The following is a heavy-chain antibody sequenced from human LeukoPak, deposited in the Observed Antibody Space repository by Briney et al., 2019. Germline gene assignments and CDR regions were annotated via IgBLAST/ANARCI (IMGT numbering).Heavy chain of an antibody. J-gene: IGHJ4*02. Sequence: ASVKVSCKASGYTFTGYYMHWVRQAPGQGLEWMGWINPNSGGTNYAQKFQGRVTMTRDTSISTAYMELSRLRSDDTAVYYCARGPDYDSSGYYYVTDYFDYWGQGTLVTVSS. CDR1: GYTFTGYY. V-gene: IGHV1-2*02. CDR2: INPNSGGT. CDR3: ARGPDYDSSGYYYVTDYFDY. D-gene: IGHD3-22*01.